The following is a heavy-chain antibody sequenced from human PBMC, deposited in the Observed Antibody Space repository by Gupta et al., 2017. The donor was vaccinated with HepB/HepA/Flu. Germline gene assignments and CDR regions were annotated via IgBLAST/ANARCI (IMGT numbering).Heavy chain of an antibody. V-gene: IGHV3-48*03. D-gene: IGHD6-6*01. Sequence: EVQLVESGGGLVQPGGSLRLSCAASGFTFSSYEMNWVRQALGKGLEWVSYISSSGSTIYYADSVKGRFTISRDNAKNSLYLQMNSLRAEDTAVYYCAREAARFYYGMDVWGQGTTVTVSS. J-gene: IGHJ6*02. CDR1: GFTFSSYE. CDR2: ISSSGSTI. CDR3: AREAARFYYGMDV.